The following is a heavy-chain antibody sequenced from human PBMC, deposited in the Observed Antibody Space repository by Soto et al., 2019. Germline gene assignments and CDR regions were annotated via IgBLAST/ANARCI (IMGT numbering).Heavy chain of an antibody. Sequence: LRLSCAASGFNFDNYWMAWVRQAPGKGLEWVANIKQDGSDKNYVDSVKGRFTISRDNAKNSLYLQMNSLRAEDSAVYSCARDTTGILDYWGQGTLVTVSS. CDR3: ARDTTGILDY. CDR2: IKQDGSDK. CDR1: GFNFDNYW. D-gene: IGHD1-1*01. J-gene: IGHJ4*02. V-gene: IGHV3-7*01.